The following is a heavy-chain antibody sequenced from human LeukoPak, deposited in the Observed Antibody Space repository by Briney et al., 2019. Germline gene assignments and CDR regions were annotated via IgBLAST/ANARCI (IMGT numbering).Heavy chain of an antibody. V-gene: IGHV1-69*13. Sequence: ASVKVSCKASVGTFSSYAISWVRQAPGQGLEWMGGIIPIFGTANYAQKFQGRVTIIADESTSTAYMEPSSLRYEDTAVYYCARAVGGATLEYYYYYMDVWGKGTTVTVSS. J-gene: IGHJ6*03. CDR1: VGTFSSYA. CDR2: IIPIFGTA. D-gene: IGHD1-26*01. CDR3: ARAVGGATLEYYYYYMDV.